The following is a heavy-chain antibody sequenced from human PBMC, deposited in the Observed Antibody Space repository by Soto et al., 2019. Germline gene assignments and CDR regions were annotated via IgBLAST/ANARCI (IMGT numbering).Heavy chain of an antibody. J-gene: IGHJ6*03. CDR2: ISYDGNNK. Sequence: GGSLRLSCAASGFTFSTYGMHWVRQAPGKGLEWVAVISYDGNNKYYVDSVKGRFTISRDNSKNTLYLQMNRLRAEDTAVYYCAKGGGYGSGSYSYYYYYMDVWGKGTTVTVSS. CDR3: AKGGGYGSGSYSYYYYYMDV. CDR1: GFTFSTYG. V-gene: IGHV3-30*18. D-gene: IGHD3-10*01.